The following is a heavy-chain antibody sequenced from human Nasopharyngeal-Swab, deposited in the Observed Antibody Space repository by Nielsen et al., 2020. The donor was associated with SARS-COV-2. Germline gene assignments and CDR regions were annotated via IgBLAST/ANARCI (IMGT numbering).Heavy chain of an antibody. D-gene: IGHD7-27*01. J-gene: IGHJ4*02. CDR1: GFTFSSYG. CDR3: ASLRFRGFRELGDY. Sequence: GESLKISCAASGFTFSSYGMQWVRQAPGKGLEWVAVISYDGSNKYYADSVKGRFTISRDNSKNTLYLQMNSLRAEDTAVYYCASLRFRGFRELGDYWGQGTLVTVSS. V-gene: IGHV3-30*03. CDR2: ISYDGSNK.